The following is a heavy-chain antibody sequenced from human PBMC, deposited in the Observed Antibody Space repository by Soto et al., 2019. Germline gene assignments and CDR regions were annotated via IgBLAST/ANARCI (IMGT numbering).Heavy chain of an antibody. CDR3: ARDHPLEYSSCYYGMDV. CDR2: IIPIFGTA. CDR1: GGTFSSYA. V-gene: IGHV1-69*01. J-gene: IGHJ6*02. D-gene: IGHD6-6*01. Sequence: QVQLVQSGAEVKKPGSSVKVSCKASGGTFSSYAISWVRQAPGQGLEWMGGIIPIFGTANYAQKFQGRVTITADESTSTAYMELSSLRSEDTAVYYCARDHPLEYSSCYYGMDVWGQGTTVTVSS.